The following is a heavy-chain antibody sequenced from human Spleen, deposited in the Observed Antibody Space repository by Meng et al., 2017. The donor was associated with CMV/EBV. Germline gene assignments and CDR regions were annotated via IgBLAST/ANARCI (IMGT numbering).Heavy chain of an antibody. CDR3: ATLPKLVLTGNYFDY. J-gene: IGHJ4*02. CDR1: GYRFTSYW. V-gene: IGHV5-51*01. CDR2: IYPRDSDT. D-gene: IGHD3-9*01. Sequence: SGYRFTSYWIAWVRQMPGKGLEWMGIIYPRDSDTRYSPSFQGQVTISADKSISTAYLQWSSLKASDSAMYYCATLPKLVLTGNYFDYWGQGTLVTVSS.